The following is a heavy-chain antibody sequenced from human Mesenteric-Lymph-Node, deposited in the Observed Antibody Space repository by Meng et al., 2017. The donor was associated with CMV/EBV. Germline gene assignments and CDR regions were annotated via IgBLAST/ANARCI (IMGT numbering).Heavy chain of an antibody. CDR3: ARIAVGCSSTSCYIYRRAYYFDY. V-gene: IGHV4-34*01. Sequence: SYWSWIRQPPGKGLEWIGEINHSGSTNYNPSLKSRVTISVVKSKNQFSLKLSSVTAADTAVYYCARIAVGCSSTSCYIYRRAYYFDYWGQGTLVTVSS. J-gene: IGHJ4*02. CDR2: INHSGST. D-gene: IGHD2-2*02. CDR1: SY.